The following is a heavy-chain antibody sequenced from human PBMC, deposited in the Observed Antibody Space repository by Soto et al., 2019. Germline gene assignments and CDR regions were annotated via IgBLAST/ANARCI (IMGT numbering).Heavy chain of an antibody. Sequence: GGSLRLSCAASGFTFSSYSMNWVRQAPGKGLEWVSSISSSSSYIYYADSVKGRFTISRDNAKNSLYLQMNSLRAEDTAVYYCATDGPHTAMVTHYFDYWGQGTPVTVYS. CDR2: ISSSSSYI. J-gene: IGHJ4*02. V-gene: IGHV3-21*01. CDR1: GFTFSSYS. CDR3: ATDGPHTAMVTHYFDY. D-gene: IGHD5-18*01.